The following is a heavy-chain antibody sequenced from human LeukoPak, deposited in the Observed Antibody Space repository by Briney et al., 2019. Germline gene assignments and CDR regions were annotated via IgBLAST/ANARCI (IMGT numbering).Heavy chain of an antibody. Sequence: GGSLRLPCAASGFTFTSYAMHWVRQAPGQRLEWMGWSNAGNGNTKYSQEFQGRVTITRDTSASTAYMELRSLRSDDTAVCYCARREQWLVGDDYWGQGTLVTVSS. J-gene: IGHJ4*02. V-gene: IGHV1-3*02. D-gene: IGHD6-19*01. CDR2: SNAGNGNT. CDR1: GFTFTSYA. CDR3: ARREQWLVGDDY.